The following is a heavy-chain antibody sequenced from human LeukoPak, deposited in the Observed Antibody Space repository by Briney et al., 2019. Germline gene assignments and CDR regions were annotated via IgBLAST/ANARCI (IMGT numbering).Heavy chain of an antibody. CDR1: GYTFTSHD. D-gene: IGHD3-22*01. J-gene: IGHJ4*02. CDR3: ARGGKYYYDSSGYYGFDY. CDR2: MNPNSGNT. V-gene: IGHV1-8*01. Sequence: ASVKVSCKASGYTFTSHDINWVRQATGQGLEWMGWMNPNSGNTGYAQKFQGRVTMTRNTSISTAYMELSSLRSEDTAVYYCARGGKYYYDSSGYYGFDYWGQGTLVTVSS.